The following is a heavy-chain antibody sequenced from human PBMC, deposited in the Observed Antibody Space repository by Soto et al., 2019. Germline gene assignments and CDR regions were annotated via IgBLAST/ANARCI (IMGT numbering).Heavy chain of an antibody. Sequence: PSETLSLTCTVSGGSISSYYWSCIRQPPGKGLEWIGYIYYSGSTNYNPSLKSRVTISVDTSKNQFSLKLSSVTAADTAVYYCARSSGYSYGRFDYWGQGTLVTVSS. CDR1: GGSISSYY. J-gene: IGHJ4*02. D-gene: IGHD5-18*01. V-gene: IGHV4-59*01. CDR3: ARSSGYSYGRFDY. CDR2: IYYSGST.